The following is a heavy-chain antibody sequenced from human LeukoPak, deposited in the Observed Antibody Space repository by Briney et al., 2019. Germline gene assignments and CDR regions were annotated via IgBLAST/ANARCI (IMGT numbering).Heavy chain of an antibody. CDR2: IYYSGST. V-gene: IGHV4-59*01. Sequence: PSEPLSLTCSVSGGSISSYYWSWIRQPPGRGLVGIGYIYYSGSTNYNPSLKSRVTISVDTSKNQFSLKLSSVTAADTAVYYCASSRGGHTWIQLWFVYWGQGTLVTVSS. D-gene: IGHD5-18*01. J-gene: IGHJ4*02. CDR1: GGSISSYY. CDR3: ASSRGGHTWIQLWFVY.